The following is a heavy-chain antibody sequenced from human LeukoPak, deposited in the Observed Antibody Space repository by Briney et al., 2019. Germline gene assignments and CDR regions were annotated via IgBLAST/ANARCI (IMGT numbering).Heavy chain of an antibody. Sequence: GGSLRLSCAVSGFTFSDYYMNWIRQAPGKGLEWVSYISSSGSTIYYADSVKGRFTISRDNAKNSLYLQMNSLRAEDTAVYYCARGPQSGNTHYWGQGTLVTVSS. CDR2: ISSSGSTI. CDR1: GFTFSDYY. V-gene: IGHV3-11*04. CDR3: ARGPQSGNTHY. D-gene: IGHD3-3*01. J-gene: IGHJ4*02.